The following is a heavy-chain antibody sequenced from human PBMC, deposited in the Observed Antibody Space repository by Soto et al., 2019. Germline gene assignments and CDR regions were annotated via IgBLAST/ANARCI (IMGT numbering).Heavy chain of an antibody. CDR2: ISYDGSNK. Sequence: PGGSLRLSCAASGFTFSSYAMHWVRQAPGEGLEWVAVISYDGSNKYYADSVKGRFTISRDNSKNTLYLQMNSLRAEDTAVYYCARDGYIVVETPYYYYYGMDVWGQGTTVTVSS. D-gene: IGHD2-2*01. CDR3: ARDGYIVVETPYYYYYGMDV. J-gene: IGHJ6*02. CDR1: GFTFSSYA. V-gene: IGHV3-30-3*01.